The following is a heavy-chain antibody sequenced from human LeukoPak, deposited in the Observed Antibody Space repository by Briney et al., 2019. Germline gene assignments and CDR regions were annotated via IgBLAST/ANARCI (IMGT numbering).Heavy chain of an antibody. CDR3: ARLNYYDSSGYYSLFDY. J-gene: IGHJ4*02. CDR2: IYYSGST. D-gene: IGHD3-22*01. Sequence: SETLSLTCTVSGGSISSYYWSWIRQPPGKGLEWIGYIYYSGSTNYNPSLKSRVTISVDTSKNQFSLKLSSVTAADTAVYYCARLNYYDSSGYYSLFDYWGQGTLVTVSS. V-gene: IGHV4-59*01. CDR1: GGSISSYY.